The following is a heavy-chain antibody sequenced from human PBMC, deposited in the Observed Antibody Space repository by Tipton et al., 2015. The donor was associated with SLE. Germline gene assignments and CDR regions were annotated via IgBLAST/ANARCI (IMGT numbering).Heavy chain of an antibody. CDR1: GGSFSGYY. D-gene: IGHD3-22*01. CDR2: INHSGST. CDR3: ASKDYYDSSGYSRYYYMDV. J-gene: IGHJ6*03. V-gene: IGHV4-34*01. Sequence: TLSLTCAVYGGSFSGYYWSWMRQPPGKGLEWIGEINHSGSTNYNPSLKSRVTISVDTSKNQFSLKLSSVTAADTAVYYCASKDYYDSSGYSRYYYMDVWGKGTTVTVSS.